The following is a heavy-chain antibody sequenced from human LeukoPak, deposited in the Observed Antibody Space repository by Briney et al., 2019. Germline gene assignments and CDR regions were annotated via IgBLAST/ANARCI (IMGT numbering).Heavy chain of an antibody. V-gene: IGHV3-30*02. Sequence: QPGGSLRLPCAASGFTFSTSGMHWVRQAPGKGLEWVAVVWNDGRNKYYADSVKGRFTISRDNSKNTLYLQMNSLRTEDTAVYYCAKDRSGSWSFDYWGQGTLVTVS. D-gene: IGHD6-13*01. J-gene: IGHJ4*02. CDR3: AKDRSGSWSFDY. CDR1: GFTFSTSG. CDR2: VWNDGRNK.